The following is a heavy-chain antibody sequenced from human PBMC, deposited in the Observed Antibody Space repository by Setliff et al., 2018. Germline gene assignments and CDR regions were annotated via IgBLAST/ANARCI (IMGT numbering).Heavy chain of an antibody. CDR2: IRHDESDI. J-gene: IGHJ1*01. Sequence: PGGSLRLSCAASGFTFRGFAMHWVRQAPGKGQEWVAFIRHDESDIYYTNSVKGRFTVSRDNSKNTLYLQMNILRPEDTALYYCVRDSSADYYDNDYFKYWGQGALVTVSS. D-gene: IGHD2-21*02. CDR1: GFTFRGFA. CDR3: VRDSSADYYDNDYFKY. V-gene: IGHV3-30*02.